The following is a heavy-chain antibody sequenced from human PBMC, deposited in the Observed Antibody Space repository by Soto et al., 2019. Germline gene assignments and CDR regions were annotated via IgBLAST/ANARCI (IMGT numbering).Heavy chain of an antibody. V-gene: IGHV3-48*01. CDR2: ISGASGTI. CDR3: ARDCAYGYGMDV. CDR1: GFTVRNYN. J-gene: IGHJ6*02. Sequence: EVQLVESGGGLVQHGGSLRLSCAASGFTVRNYNMNWVRHAPGKGLDRLSYISGASGTIYYADSMQGRFTISRDNAKNSLYLQMNSLRAEDTAMYYCARDCAYGYGMDVWGQGTTVTVSS. D-gene: IGHD2-21*01.